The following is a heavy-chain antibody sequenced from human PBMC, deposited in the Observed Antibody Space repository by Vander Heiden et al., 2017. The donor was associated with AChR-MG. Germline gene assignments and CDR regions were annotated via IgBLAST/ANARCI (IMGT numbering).Heavy chain of an antibody. V-gene: IGHV4-31*03. J-gene: IGHJ3*02. CDR3: AREQHLYYYGSGSPPVDAFDI. D-gene: IGHD3-10*01. Sequence: QVQLQESGPGLVKPSQTLSLTCTVSGGSISSGGYYWRWIRPPPGKGLEWIGYIYYSGGTYYNPSLKSRVTISVDTSKNQFSLKLSSVTAADTAVYYCAREQHLYYYGSGSPPVDAFDIWGQGTMVTVSS. CDR1: GGSISSGGYY. CDR2: IYYSGGT.